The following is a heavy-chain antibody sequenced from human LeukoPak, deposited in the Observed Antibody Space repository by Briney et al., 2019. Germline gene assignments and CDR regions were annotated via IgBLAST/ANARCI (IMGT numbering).Heavy chain of an antibody. V-gene: IGHV3-7*01. J-gene: IGHJ2*01. CDR1: GFTFSSYW. CDR2: IKQDGTEK. CDR3: AKDSGSYRYWYFDL. D-gene: IGHD1-26*01. Sequence: PGGSLRLSCVASGFTFSSYWMSWVRQAPGKGLEWVANIKQDGTEKYYVDSVKGRFTISRDNSKNTLYLQMNSLRAEDTAVYYCAKDSGSYRYWYFDLWGRGTLVTVSS.